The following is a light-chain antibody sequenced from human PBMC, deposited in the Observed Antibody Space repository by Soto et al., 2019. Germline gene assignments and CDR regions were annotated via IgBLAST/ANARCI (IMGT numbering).Light chain of an antibody. V-gene: IGKV1-5*01. CDR2: DAS. CDR3: HQYSSYKWT. J-gene: IGKJ1*01. CDR1: QSISTW. Sequence: DIQMTQSPSTLSASVGDRVTITCRASQSISTWLAWFQQKPGKAPKLLMYDASTLESGVPSRFSGSGSGTEFTLTISSLQPDDFATYHCHQYSSYKWTFGQVTKVEIK.